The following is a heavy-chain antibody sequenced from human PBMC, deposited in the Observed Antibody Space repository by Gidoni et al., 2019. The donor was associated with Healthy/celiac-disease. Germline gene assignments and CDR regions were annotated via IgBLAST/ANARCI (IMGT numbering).Heavy chain of an antibody. CDR1: GGTFSSYA. D-gene: IGHD3-22*01. CDR3: ARTYYYDSSGYSGWGAFDI. V-gene: IGHV1-69*01. J-gene: IGHJ3*02. Sequence: QVQLVQSGAEVKKPGSSVKVSCKASGGTFSSYAISWVRQAPGQGLEWSGGIIPIFGTANYAQKFQGRVTITADESTSTAYMELSSLRSEDTAVYYCARTYYYDSSGYSGWGAFDIWGQGTMVTVSS. CDR2: IIPIFGTA.